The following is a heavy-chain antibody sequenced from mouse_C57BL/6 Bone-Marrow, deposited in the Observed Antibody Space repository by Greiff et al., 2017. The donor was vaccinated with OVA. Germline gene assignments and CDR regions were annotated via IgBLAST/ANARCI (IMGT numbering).Heavy chain of an antibody. CDR1: GYTFTSYW. CDR3: ARGYGSSRKDYAMDY. Sequence: QVQLQQPGAELVKPGASVKMSCKASGYTFTSYWITWVKQRPGQGLEWIGDIYPGSGSTNYNEKFKSKATLTVDTSSSTAYMQLSGLTSEDSAVYYCARGYGSSRKDYAMDYWGQGTSVTVSS. V-gene: IGHV1-55*01. CDR2: IYPGSGST. J-gene: IGHJ4*01. D-gene: IGHD1-1*01.